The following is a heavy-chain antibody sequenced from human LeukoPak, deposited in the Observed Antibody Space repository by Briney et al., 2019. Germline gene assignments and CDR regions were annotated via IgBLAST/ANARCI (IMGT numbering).Heavy chain of an antibody. CDR3: ARDVEGTIDY. J-gene: IGHJ4*02. D-gene: IGHD1-26*01. V-gene: IGHV3-33*01. Sequence: PGRSLRLSCEASGFIFSIYGMHWVRQAPGKGLEWVAVIWYDGNNRFYADSVKGRFTISGDNSKNTLYLQMNSLRAEDTAVYFCARDVEGTIDYWGQGTLVTVSS. CDR1: GFIFSIYG. CDR2: IWYDGNNR.